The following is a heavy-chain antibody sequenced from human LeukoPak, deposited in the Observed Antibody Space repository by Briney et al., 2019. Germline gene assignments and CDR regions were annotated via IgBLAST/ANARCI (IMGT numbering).Heavy chain of an antibody. V-gene: IGHV4-61*02. Sequence: KTSETLSLTCTVSGGSVSSGSYYWSWIRQPAGKGLEWIGRIYTSGSTNYNPSLQSRVTMSVDTSKNQFSLKLSSVTAADTAVYYCARDRYCSSSRCFLLAFDIWGRGTMVTVSS. CDR3: ARDRYCSSSRCFLLAFDI. CDR1: GGSVSSGSYY. D-gene: IGHD2-2*01. J-gene: IGHJ3*02. CDR2: IYTSGST.